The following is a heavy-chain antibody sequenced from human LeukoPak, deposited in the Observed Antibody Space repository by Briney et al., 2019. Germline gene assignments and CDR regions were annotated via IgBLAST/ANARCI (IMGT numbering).Heavy chain of an antibody. CDR3: SKGHSDYGTGFDL. D-gene: IGHD5-12*01. CDR1: GLTFTNYA. CDR2: ISGSGTKT. J-gene: IGHJ4*02. Sequence: PGGSLRLSCAASGLTFTNYAMTWVRQAPGKGLECVSVISGSGTKTYYADSVKGRFTISRDNSKNTVYLQMNSLRVDDTAVYYCSKGHSDYGTGFDLWGRGTLVTVSS. V-gene: IGHV3-23*01.